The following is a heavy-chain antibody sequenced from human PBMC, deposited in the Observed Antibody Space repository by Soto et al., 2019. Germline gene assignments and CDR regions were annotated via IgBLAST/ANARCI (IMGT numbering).Heavy chain of an antibody. D-gene: IGHD4-17*01. CDR1: GFTFSGYG. CDR3: ARDHYGGNTGVDY. J-gene: IGHJ4*02. V-gene: IGHV3-33*01. CDR2: IWYNGNNK. Sequence: QVQLVESGGGVVQPGRSLRLSCAASGFTFSGYGMHWVRQAPGKGLEWVAVIWYNGNNKYYADSVKGRFTISRDNSKNTLYLQRNSLRVEDTAVYDCARDHYGGNTGVDYWGQGTLVTVSS.